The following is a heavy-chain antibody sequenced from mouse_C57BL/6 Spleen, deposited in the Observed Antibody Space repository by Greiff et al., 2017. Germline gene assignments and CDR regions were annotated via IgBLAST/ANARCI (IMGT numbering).Heavy chain of an antibody. Sequence: QVQLKESGAELVKPGASVKISCKASGYAFSSYWMNWVKQRPGKGLEWIGQIYPGDGDTNYNGKFTGKATLTADKSSSTAYMQLSSLTSEDSAVYFCARIYYGSRGYFDYWGQGTTLTVSS. CDR3: ARIYYGSRGYFDY. CDR2: IYPGDGDT. J-gene: IGHJ2*01. CDR1: GYAFSSYW. V-gene: IGHV1-80*01. D-gene: IGHD1-1*01.